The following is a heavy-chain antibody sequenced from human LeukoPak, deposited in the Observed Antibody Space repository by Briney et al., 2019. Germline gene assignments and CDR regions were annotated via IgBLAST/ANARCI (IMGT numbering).Heavy chain of an antibody. D-gene: IGHD2-2*02. Sequence: GGSLRLSCAASGFTFSSYAMHWVRQAPGKGLEYVSAISSNGGSKYYANSVKGRFTISRHNSKNTLYLQMGSLRAEDMAVYYCARDAEYCSSTSCYKDYYYYMDVWGKGTTVTVSS. J-gene: IGHJ6*03. CDR1: GFTFSSYA. CDR3: ARDAEYCSSTSCYKDYYYYMDV. CDR2: ISSNGGSK. V-gene: IGHV3-64*01.